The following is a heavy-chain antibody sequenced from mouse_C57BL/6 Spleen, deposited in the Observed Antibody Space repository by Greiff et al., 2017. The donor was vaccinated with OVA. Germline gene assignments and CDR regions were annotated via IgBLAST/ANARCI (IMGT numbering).Heavy chain of an antibody. CDR1: GFTFSSYG. D-gene: IGHD2-3*01. V-gene: IGHV5-6*02. Sequence: EVMLVESGGDLVKPGGSLKLSCAASGFTFSSYGMSWVRQTPDKRLEWVATISSGGSYTYYPDSVKGRFTISRDNAKNTLYLQMSSLKSEDTAMYYCARQGYDGPYYAMDYWGQGTSVTVSS. J-gene: IGHJ4*01. CDR2: ISSGGSYT. CDR3: ARQGYDGPYYAMDY.